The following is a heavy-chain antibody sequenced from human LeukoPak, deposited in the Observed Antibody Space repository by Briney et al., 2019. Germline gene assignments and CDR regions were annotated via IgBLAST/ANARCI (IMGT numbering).Heavy chain of an antibody. Sequence: PGGSLRLSCAASGFTFSSYAMHWVRQAPGKGLEWVAVISYDGSNKYYADSVKGRFTIPRDNSKNTLYLQMNSLRAEDTAVYYCAREGYSSSRGNFDHWGQGTLVTVSS. CDR3: AREGYSSSRGNFDH. J-gene: IGHJ4*02. D-gene: IGHD6-13*01. CDR1: GFTFSSYA. V-gene: IGHV3-30-3*01. CDR2: ISYDGSNK.